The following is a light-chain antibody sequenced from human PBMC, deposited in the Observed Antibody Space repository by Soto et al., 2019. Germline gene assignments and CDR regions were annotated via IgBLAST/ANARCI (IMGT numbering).Light chain of an antibody. CDR2: GAS. J-gene: IGKJ4*01. Sequence: EIVLTQSPGTLSLSPGERATLSCRASQSVSSSYLAWYLQKPGQAPRLLIYGASSRATGIPGRFSGSGSGTHFTLTISRLEPEDFAVYYCQQYGSSPLTFGGGTKVEIK. V-gene: IGKV3-20*01. CDR1: QSVSSSY. CDR3: QQYGSSPLT.